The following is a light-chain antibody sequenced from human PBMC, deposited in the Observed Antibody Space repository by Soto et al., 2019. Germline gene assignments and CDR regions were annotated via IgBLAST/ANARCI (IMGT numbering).Light chain of an antibody. Sequence: ELVMTQSPATLSVSPGERATLSCRASQFVSTNLAWYQQRPGQAPRLLIYGASTRAIGVPARFSGSGSGTEFTLTISSLQSEDFAVYYCQQYNDRPRTFGQGTKVDI. CDR2: GAS. V-gene: IGKV3-15*01. J-gene: IGKJ1*01. CDR1: QFVSTN. CDR3: QQYNDRPRT.